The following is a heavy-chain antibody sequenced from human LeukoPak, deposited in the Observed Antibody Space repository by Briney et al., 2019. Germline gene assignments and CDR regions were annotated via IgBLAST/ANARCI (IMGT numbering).Heavy chain of an antibody. Sequence: GGSLRLSCAAAGFIFSSFFLNCVRLTAGRELGWGACISQDGSETFYMDSVRGRFTISRDNTEKSLYLQMNSLRADDTAVYFCVRDLGHSRHYFEYWGQGALVTVSS. CDR2: ISQDGSET. CDR3: VRDLGHSRHYFEY. V-gene: IGHV3-7*01. CDR1: GFIFSSFF. J-gene: IGHJ4*02. D-gene: IGHD2-15*01.